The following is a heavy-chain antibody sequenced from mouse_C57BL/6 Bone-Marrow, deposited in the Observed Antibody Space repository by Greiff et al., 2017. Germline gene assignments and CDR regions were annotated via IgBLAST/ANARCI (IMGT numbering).Heavy chain of an antibody. CDR2: IRNKANNHAT. J-gene: IGHJ3*01. CDR3: TNYYGSSYPFAC. CDR1: GFTFSDAW. Sequence: EVKVEESGGGLVQPGGSMKLSCAASGFTFSDAWMDWVRQSPEKGLEWVAEIRNKANNHATSYAESVKGRFTISRDDSKSSVYLQMNSLRAEDTGIYYCTNYYGSSYPFACWGQGTLVTVSA. V-gene: IGHV6-6*01. D-gene: IGHD1-1*01.